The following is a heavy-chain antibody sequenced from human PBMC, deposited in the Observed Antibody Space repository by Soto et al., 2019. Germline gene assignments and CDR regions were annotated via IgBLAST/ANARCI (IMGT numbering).Heavy chain of an antibody. V-gene: IGHV4-59*01. Sequence: SETLSLTCTVSGFSISSDYWSWIRQPPGKGLEWIGYIYYSGSTNYNPSPKSRVTISVDTSKNQFSLKLSSVTAADTAVYYCAASSTRILDYWGQGTLVTVSS. CDR1: GFSISSDY. J-gene: IGHJ4*02. CDR3: AASSTRILDY. CDR2: IYYSGST.